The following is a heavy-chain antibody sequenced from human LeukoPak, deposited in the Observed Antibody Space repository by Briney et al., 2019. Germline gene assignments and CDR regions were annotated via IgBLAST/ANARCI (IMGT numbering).Heavy chain of an antibody. CDR3: ARGMVRGVSTTGYYYMDV. V-gene: IGHV4-59*12. J-gene: IGHJ6*03. CDR1: GGSISSYY. Sequence: PSETLSLTCTVSGGSISSYYWSWIRQPPGKGLEWIGYIYYSGSTNYNPSLKSRVTISVDTSKNQFSLKLSSVTAADTAVYYCARGMVRGVSTTGYYYMDVWAKGPRSPSP. D-gene: IGHD3-10*01. CDR2: IYYSGST.